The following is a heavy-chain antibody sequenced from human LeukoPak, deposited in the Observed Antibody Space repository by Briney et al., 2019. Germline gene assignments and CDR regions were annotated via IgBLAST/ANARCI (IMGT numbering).Heavy chain of an antibody. J-gene: IGHJ1*01. D-gene: IGHD6-19*01. CDR2: ISGRGGST. CDR1: GFTFSSYA. V-gene: IGHV3-23*01. CDR3: AKNLAVSDTGRDFQH. Sequence: GGSLRLSCTASGFTFSSYAMSWVRQAPGKGLEWVSAISGRGGSTYYTDSVKGRFTISRDNSQNTLYLQMNGLRGDDTAVYYCAKNLAVSDTGRDFQHWGQGTLVTVSS.